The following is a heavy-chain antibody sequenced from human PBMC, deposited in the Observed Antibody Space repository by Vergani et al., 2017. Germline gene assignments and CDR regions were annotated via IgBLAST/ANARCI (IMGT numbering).Heavy chain of an antibody. Sequence: QLQLQESGPGLVKPSATLSLTCSVSGASIRSSNYYWGWIRQPPGKGLEWIASISYSGSTYDNPSLKSRVNISVDTSKNQFSLKLSSVTAADTAVYFCARHSTVEWLVKLGWIDPWGQGILVTVTS. CDR2: ISYSGST. D-gene: IGHD6-19*01. CDR3: ARHSTVEWLVKLGWIDP. J-gene: IGHJ5*02. V-gene: IGHV4-39*01. CDR1: GASIRSSNYY.